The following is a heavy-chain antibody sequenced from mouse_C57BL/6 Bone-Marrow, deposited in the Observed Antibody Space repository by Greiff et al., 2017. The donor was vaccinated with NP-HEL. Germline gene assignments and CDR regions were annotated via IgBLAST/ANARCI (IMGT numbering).Heavy chain of an antibody. Sequence: QVQLQQPGAELVKPGASVKLSCKASGYTFTSYWMHWVKQRPGRGLEWIGRIDPNSGGTKYNEKFKSKATLTVDKPSSTAYMQLSSLTSEDSAVYYCARAIYYDYPAWFAYWGQGTLVTVSA. CDR1: GYTFTSYW. CDR2: IDPNSGGT. D-gene: IGHD2-4*01. V-gene: IGHV1-72*01. CDR3: ARAIYYDYPAWFAY. J-gene: IGHJ3*01.